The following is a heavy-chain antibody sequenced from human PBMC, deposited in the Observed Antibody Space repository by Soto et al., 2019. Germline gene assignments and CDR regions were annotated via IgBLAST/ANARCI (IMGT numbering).Heavy chain of an antibody. D-gene: IGHD4-17*01. CDR3: ATFRGMTTATTERYFDY. CDR2: IYYSGST. Sequence: TLSLTCTVSGGSISSYYWSWIRQPPGKGLEWIGYIYYSGSTYYNPSLKSRVTISVDTSKNQFSLKLSFVTAADAAVYYCATFRGMTTATTERYFDYWGQGTLVTVSS. CDR1: GGSISSYY. J-gene: IGHJ4*02. V-gene: IGHV4-59*04.